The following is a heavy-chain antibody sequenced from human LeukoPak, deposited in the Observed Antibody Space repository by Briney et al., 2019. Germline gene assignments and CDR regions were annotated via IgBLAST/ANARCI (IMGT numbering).Heavy chain of an antibody. CDR3: ASTYYDYVWGINY. Sequence: SETLSLTCAVYGGSFSGYYWSWIRQPAGKGLEWIGEINHSGSTNYNPSLKSRVTISVDTSKNQFSLKLSSVTAADTAVYYCASTYYDYVWGINYWGQGTLVTVSS. J-gene: IGHJ4*02. D-gene: IGHD3-16*01. CDR2: INHSGST. CDR1: GGSFSGYY. V-gene: IGHV4-34*01.